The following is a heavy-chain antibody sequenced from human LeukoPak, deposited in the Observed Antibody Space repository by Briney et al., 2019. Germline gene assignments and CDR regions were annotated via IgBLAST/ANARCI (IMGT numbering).Heavy chain of an antibody. D-gene: IGHD3-3*01. CDR1: GYSFTSYW. J-gene: IGHJ4*02. CDR3: ARLKIRFLEWLLLDY. Sequence: GESLKISCEGSGYSFTSYWIGWVRQMPGKGLEWMGIIYPGDSDTRYSPSFQGQVTISADKSISTAYLQWSSLKASDTAMYYCARLKIRFLEWLLLDYWGQGTLVTVSS. CDR2: IYPGDSDT. V-gene: IGHV5-51*01.